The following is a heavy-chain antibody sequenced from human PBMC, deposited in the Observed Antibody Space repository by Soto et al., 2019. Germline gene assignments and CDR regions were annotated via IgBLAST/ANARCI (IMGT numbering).Heavy chain of an antibody. CDR2: ISYDGRNK. J-gene: IGHJ4*02. CDR1: GFTFSNYA. D-gene: IGHD5-12*01. CDR3: AKERSFYSGYDY. V-gene: IGHV3-30*04. Sequence: PGGSLRLSCAASGFTFSNYAMHWVRQAPGKGLEWVAVISYDGRNKYYADSVKGRFTISRDNSKNTLFLQMESLRVEDSALYYCAKERSFYSGYDYWGPGTLVTVSS.